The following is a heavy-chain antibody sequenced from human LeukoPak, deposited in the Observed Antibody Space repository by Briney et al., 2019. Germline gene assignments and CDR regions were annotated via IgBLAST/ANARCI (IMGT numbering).Heavy chain of an antibody. V-gene: IGHV4-59*01. CDR1: GGSISSYY. D-gene: IGHD5-18*01. CDR2: IYYSGST. CDR3: ARDGYSYGLVAFDY. Sequence: PSETLSLTCTVSGGSISSYYWSWIRQPPGKGLEWIGYIYYSGSTNYNPSLKSRVTISVDTSKNQFSLKLSSVTAADTAVYYCARDGYSYGLVAFDYWGQGTLVTVSS. J-gene: IGHJ4*02.